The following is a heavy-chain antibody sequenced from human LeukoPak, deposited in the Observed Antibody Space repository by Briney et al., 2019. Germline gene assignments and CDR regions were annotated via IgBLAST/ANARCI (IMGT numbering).Heavy chain of an antibody. CDR1: GYTLIAYY. CDR3: ARDSSSSGSWPFDY. CDR2: INPNSGGT. Sequence: EASVKVSCKASGYTLIAYYMHWVRQAPGQGLEWMGWINPNSGGTHYARKFHGRVTMTRDTSISAAYMELGSLRFDDTAVYYCARDSSSSGSWPFDYWGQGTLVTVSS. J-gene: IGHJ4*02. D-gene: IGHD6-13*01. V-gene: IGHV1-2*02.